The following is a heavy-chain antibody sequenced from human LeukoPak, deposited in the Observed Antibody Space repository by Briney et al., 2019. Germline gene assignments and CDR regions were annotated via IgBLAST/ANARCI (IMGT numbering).Heavy chain of an antibody. CDR3: ARLGRGMAQIDY. V-gene: IGHV4-39*01. CDR1: GASINSVDYY. D-gene: IGHD3-10*01. CDR2: IYYTGRT. J-gene: IGHJ4*02. Sequence: SETLSLTYTVSGASINSVDYYWGWIRQPPGKGLEWVGTIYYTGRTNYNPSLNSRLTVSEDTSKNQFSLTLTSVTAADTAVYYCARLGRGMAQIDYWSQGTLVTVSS.